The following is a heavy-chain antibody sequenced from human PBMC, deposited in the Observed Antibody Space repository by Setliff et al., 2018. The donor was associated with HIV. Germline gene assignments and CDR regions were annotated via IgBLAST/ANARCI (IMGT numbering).Heavy chain of an antibody. Sequence: SETLSLTCIVSGGSIGSYYWGWIRQPPGKGLEWIGSIYYSGNTYYNPSLKSRVTMSVDTSTSRLSLKVHSVTAADTAMYYCARGSHGTSWTDYWGQGTLVTVSS. CDR3: ARGSHGTSWTDY. D-gene: IGHD6-13*01. CDR2: IYYSGNT. CDR1: GGSIGSYY. J-gene: IGHJ4*02. V-gene: IGHV4-39*07.